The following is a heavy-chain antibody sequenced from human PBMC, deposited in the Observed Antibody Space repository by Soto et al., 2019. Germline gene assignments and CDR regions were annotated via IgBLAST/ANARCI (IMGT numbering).Heavy chain of an antibody. CDR1: GYSFTSYW. CDR2: IDPSDSYT. CDR3: ARLERYFDWYDPLLFPYYQYYGMDV. V-gene: IGHV5-10-1*01. J-gene: IGHJ6*02. Sequence: GEALKISCKGSGYSFTSYWISWVRQMPGKGLEWMGRIDPSDSYTNYSPSFQGHVTISADKSISTAYLQRSSLKASATAMYYCARLERYFDWYDPLLFPYYQYYGMDVWGQRTTVTVSS. D-gene: IGHD3-9*01.